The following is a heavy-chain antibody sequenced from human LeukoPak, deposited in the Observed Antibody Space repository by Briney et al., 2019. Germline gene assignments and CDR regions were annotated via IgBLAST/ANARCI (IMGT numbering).Heavy chain of an antibody. V-gene: IGHV3-23*01. J-gene: IGHJ3*02. CDR3: AKGLTMIGGIPSSDAFDI. CDR2: ISGSGGST. CDR1: GFTFSSYA. Sequence: GGSLRLSCAASGFTFSSYAMSWVRQAPGKGLEWVSAISGSGGSTYYADSVKGRFTISRDNSKNTLYLQMNSLRAEDTAVYYCAKGLTMIGGIPSSDAFDIWGQGTMVTVSS. D-gene: IGHD3-22*01.